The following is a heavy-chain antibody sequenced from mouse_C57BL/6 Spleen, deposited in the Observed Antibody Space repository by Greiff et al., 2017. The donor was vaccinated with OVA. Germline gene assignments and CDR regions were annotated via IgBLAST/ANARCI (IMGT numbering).Heavy chain of an antibody. CDR1: GFSLTSYG. D-gene: IGHD4-1*01. J-gene: IGHJ1*03. V-gene: IGHV2-6-1*01. CDR2: IWSDGST. Sequence: VKLVESGPGLVAPSQSLSITCTVSGFSLTSYGVHWVRQPPGKGLEWLVVIWSDGSTTYYSALKSRLSISKDNSKSQVCLKMNSLQTDDTAMYYCARHRVTGTGWYFDVWGTGTTVTVSS. CDR3: ARHRVTGTGWYFDV.